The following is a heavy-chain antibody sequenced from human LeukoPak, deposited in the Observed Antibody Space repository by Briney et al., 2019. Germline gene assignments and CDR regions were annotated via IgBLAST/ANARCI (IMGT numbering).Heavy chain of an antibody. D-gene: IGHD3-22*01. Sequence: SETLSLTCTVSGGSISSYYWSWIRQPAGKGLEWIGRIYTSGSTNYSPSLKSRVTMSVDTSKNQFSLKLSSVTAADTAVYYCARGGIYYYDSSGYYSSAYYYYMDVWGKGTTVTISS. CDR1: GGSISSYY. V-gene: IGHV4-4*07. CDR2: IYTSGST. CDR3: ARGGIYYYDSSGYYSSAYYYYMDV. J-gene: IGHJ6*03.